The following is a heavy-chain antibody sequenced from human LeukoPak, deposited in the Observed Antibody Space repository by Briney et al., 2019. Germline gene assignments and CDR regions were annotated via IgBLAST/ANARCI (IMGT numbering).Heavy chain of an antibody. J-gene: IGHJ5*02. V-gene: IGHV1-2*02. Sequence: ASVKVSCKASGYTFTGFYMHWVRQAPGQGRWWMGWINPNSGGTKYAQKFQGRVTMTRDTSINTAYMELSSLRSDDTAVFYCARAHLIAAPGYNWFDPWGQGTLVTVSS. CDR1: GYTFTGFY. D-gene: IGHD6-13*01. CDR3: ARAHLIAAPGYNWFDP. CDR2: INPNSGGT.